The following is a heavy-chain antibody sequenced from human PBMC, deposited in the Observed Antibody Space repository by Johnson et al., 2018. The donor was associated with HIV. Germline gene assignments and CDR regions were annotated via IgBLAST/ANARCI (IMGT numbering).Heavy chain of an antibody. D-gene: IGHD6-19*01. V-gene: IGHV3-74*02. J-gene: IGHJ3*02. CDR2: TNSDGSST. CDR1: GFTFSSYW. Sequence: EKLVESGGGVVQPGGSLRLSCAASGFTFSSYWMHWVRQAPGKGLVRVSRTNSDGSSTSFADSVKGRFTISRDNSKNTLYLQMNSLLAEDTAIYFCARGGSSGWSGFLAFDIWGQGTMVTVSS. CDR3: ARGGSSGWSGFLAFDI.